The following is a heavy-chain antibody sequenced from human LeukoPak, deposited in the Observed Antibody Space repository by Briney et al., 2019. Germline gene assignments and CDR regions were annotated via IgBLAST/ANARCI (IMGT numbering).Heavy chain of an antibody. CDR1: AYTFTIYG. CDR3: ARDGFVVPAAIELDY. V-gene: IGHV1-18*01. D-gene: IGHD2-2*01. J-gene: IGHJ4*02. CDR2: ISDYNDNT. Sequence: ASVNLSFKSSAYTFTIYGISWVRQAPGQGLELMGLISDYNDNTNYAQKLQGRVTMTTDTSTSTAYMELRSLRSDDTAVYYCARDGFVVPAAIELDYWGQGTLVTVSS.